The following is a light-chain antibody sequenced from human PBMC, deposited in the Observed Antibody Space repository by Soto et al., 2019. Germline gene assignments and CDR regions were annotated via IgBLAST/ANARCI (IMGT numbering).Light chain of an antibody. CDR3: QHYDSYSWT. CDR2: DAS. Sequence: EIVLTQSPATLSLSPGERATLSCRASQSVSSYLAWYQQKPGQAPRLLIYDASNRATGIPARFSGSGSGTDFTLTISSLEPEDFAVYYCQHYDSYSWTFGHGTKVEIK. CDR1: QSVSSY. J-gene: IGKJ1*01. V-gene: IGKV3-11*01.